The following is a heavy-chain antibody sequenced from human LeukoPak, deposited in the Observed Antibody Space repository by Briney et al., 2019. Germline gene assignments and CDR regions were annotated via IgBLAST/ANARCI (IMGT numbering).Heavy chain of an antibody. CDR3: ARVDDFWSGYSTNAFDI. Sequence: GASVKVSCKASGYTFINFAINWGRQAPGQRPEWMGWINAGNGNTKYSQKFQGRVTITRDTSASTAYMELSSLTSEDTAVYYCARVDDFWSGYSTNAFDIWGQGTMVTVSS. D-gene: IGHD3-3*01. J-gene: IGHJ3*02. V-gene: IGHV1-3*01. CDR1: GYTFINFA. CDR2: INAGNGNT.